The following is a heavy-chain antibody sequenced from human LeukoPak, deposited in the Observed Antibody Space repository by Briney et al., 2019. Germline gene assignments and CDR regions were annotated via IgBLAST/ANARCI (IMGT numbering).Heavy chain of an antibody. J-gene: IGHJ3*01. V-gene: IGHV4-39*01. CDR1: GGSISSSSYY. CDR2: IYYSGST. CDR3: ARSVGGSFHGAFDV. D-gene: IGHD1-26*01. Sequence: SETLSLTCTVSGGSISSSSYYWGWIRQPPGKGLEWIGSIYYSGSTYYNPSLKSRVTISVDTSKNQFSLKLNSVTPEDTAVYFCARSVGGSFHGAFDVWGQGTMVTVSS.